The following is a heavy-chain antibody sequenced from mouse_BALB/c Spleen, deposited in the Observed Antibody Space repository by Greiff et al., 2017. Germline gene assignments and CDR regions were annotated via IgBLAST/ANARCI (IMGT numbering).Heavy chain of an antibody. V-gene: IGHV5-6-3*01. CDR3: ARDGYYWYFDV. CDR2: INSNGGST. CDR1: GFTFSSYG. J-gene: IGHJ1*01. Sequence: EVKLMESGGGLVQPGGSLKLSCAASGFTFSSYGMSWVRQTPDKRLELVATINSNGGSTYYPDSVKGRFTISRDNAKNTLYLQMSSLKSEDTAMYYCARDGYYWYFDVWGAGTTVTVSS. D-gene: IGHD2-2*01.